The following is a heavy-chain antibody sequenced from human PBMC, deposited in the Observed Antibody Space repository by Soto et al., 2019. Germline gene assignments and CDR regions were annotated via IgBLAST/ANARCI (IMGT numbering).Heavy chain of an antibody. D-gene: IGHD3-22*01. J-gene: IGHJ5*02. V-gene: IGHV3-30*18. CDR2: ISYDGNKK. CDR3: AKDPASGIVVVIPFDP. Sequence: GGCRRRSWAACGFSFSSCGMHWVRQAPGKGREWVAIISYDGNKKYYGDSVKGRFTISRDNSKNTLYLEMNSLRAEDTAVYYCAKDPASGIVVVIPFDPWGQGTLVTVSS. CDR1: GFSFSSCG.